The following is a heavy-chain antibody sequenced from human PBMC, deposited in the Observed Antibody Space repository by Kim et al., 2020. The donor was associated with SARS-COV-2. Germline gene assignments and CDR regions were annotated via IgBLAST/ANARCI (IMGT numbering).Heavy chain of an antibody. Sequence: GGSLRLSCVASGFTFSSSWMSWVRQAPGKGLEWVANIKTDGSAQYYVDSVKGRFTISRDNAKNSLYLQMNSLRAEDTAVYYCVRDDPGYGGYRYWAQGNL. D-gene: IGHD5-12*01. V-gene: IGHV3-7*01. CDR1: GFTFSSSW. J-gene: IGHJ4*02. CDR2: IKTDGSAQ. CDR3: VRDDPGYGGYRY.